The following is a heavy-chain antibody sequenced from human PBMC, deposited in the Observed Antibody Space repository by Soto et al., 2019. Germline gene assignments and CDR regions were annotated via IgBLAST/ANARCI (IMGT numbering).Heavy chain of an antibody. CDR1: GFMFTSSA. J-gene: IGHJ4*02. Sequence: SVKVSCKTSGFMFTSSAVQWVRQARGQRLEWIGWLVVGSGNTHYAQHFQERVTLTRDMSTGTAYMELSSLRAEDTAVYYCAKDYSTVTTDPLSVVLFDYWGQGALVTVSS. D-gene: IGHD4-17*01. CDR2: LVVGSGNT. V-gene: IGHV1-58*01. CDR3: AKDYSTVTTDPLSVVLFDY.